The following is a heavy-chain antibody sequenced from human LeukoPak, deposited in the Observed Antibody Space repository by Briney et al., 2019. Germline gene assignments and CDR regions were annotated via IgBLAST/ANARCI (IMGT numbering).Heavy chain of an antibody. D-gene: IGHD3-22*01. CDR1: GFTFDDYG. CDR3: ARDLTRYYDSSGYTPYYFDY. CDR2: INWNGGST. V-gene: IGHV3-20*04. J-gene: IGHJ4*02. Sequence: PGGSRRLSCAASGFTFDDYGMGWVRQAPGKGLEWVTGINWNGGSTGYADSVKGRFTISRDNAKNSLYLQMNSRRAEDTALYYCARDLTRYYDSSGYTPYYFDYWGQGTLVTVSS.